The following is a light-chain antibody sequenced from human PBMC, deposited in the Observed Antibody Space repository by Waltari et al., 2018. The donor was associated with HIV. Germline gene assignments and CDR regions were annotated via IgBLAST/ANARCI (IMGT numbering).Light chain of an antibody. V-gene: IGKV3-20*01. Sequence: DIVLTQSPDTLSLSPGDIATLSCSPSHTVSGSNLAWYQQKPGQPPRLLMFGTSTRATGTPDRFSGSGSGTDFTLTISGLGPEDFAVYHCQQFHNSLFIFGQGTRLENK. CDR2: GTS. CDR3: QQFHNSLFI. J-gene: IGKJ5*01. CDR1: HTVSGSN.